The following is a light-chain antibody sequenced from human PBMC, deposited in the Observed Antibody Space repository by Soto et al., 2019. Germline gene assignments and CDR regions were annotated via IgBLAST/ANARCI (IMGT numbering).Light chain of an antibody. CDR1: QSVSSY. V-gene: IGKV3-11*01. CDR3: QQWT. J-gene: IGKJ1*01. CDR2: DAS. Sequence: EIVLTQSPATLSLSPGERATLSCRASQSVSSYLAWYQQKPGQAPRLLIYDASNRATGIPARFSGSGSGTDFTLTISSLETEDFAVYYCQQWTFGQGTKVEIK.